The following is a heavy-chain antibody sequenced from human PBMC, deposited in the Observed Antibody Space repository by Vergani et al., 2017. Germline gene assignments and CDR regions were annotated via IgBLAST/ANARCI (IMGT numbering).Heavy chain of an antibody. CDR2: ISAYNGNT. J-gene: IGHJ3*02. CDR1: GYTFTSYG. V-gene: IGHV1-18*04. CDR3: ARVGLPLHVLRYFDWLESLPYDAFDI. Sequence: QVQLVQSGAEVKKPGASVKVSCKASGYTFTSYGISWVRQAPGQGLEWMGWISAYNGNTNYAQKLQGRVTMTTDTSTSTAYMELRSLRSDDTAVYYCARVGLPLHVLRYFDWLESLPYDAFDIWGQGTMVTVSS. D-gene: IGHD3-9*01.